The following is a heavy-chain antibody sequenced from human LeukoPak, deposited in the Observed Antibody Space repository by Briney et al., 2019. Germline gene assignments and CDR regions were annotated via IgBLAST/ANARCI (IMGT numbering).Heavy chain of an antibody. D-gene: IGHD3-16*01. CDR1: GGSISSYY. CDR3: ARESGMGEAFDI. V-gene: IGHV4-4*07. J-gene: IGHJ3*02. Sequence: ASETLSLTCTISGGSISSYYWSWIRQPAGKGLEWIGRIYTSGSTNYNPSLKSRVTISVDTSKNQFSLKLSSVTAADTAVYYCARESGMGEAFDIWGQGTMVAVSS. CDR2: IYTSGST.